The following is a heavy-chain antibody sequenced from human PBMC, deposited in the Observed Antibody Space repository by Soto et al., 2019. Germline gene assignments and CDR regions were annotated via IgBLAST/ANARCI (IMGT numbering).Heavy chain of an antibody. Sequence: GGSLSLSCAASGFTFSSYAMSWVRQAPGKGLEWVSAISGSGGSTYYADSVKGRFTISRDNSKNTLYLQMNSLRAEDTAVYYCAKRPRRVVAAHGDYFDYWGQGTLVTVSS. CDR1: GFTFSSYA. D-gene: IGHD2-15*01. V-gene: IGHV3-23*01. J-gene: IGHJ4*02. CDR3: AKRPRRVVAAHGDYFDY. CDR2: ISGSGGST.